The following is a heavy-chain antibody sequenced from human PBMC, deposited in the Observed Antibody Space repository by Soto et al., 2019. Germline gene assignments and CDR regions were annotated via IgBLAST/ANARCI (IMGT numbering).Heavy chain of an antibody. CDR2: IIPILGIA. D-gene: IGHD4-17*01. Sequence: QVQLVQSGAEVKKPGSSVKVSCKASGGTFSSYTISWVRQAPGQGLEWMGRIIPILGIANYAQKFQGRVTITADKSTSTAYMELSSLRSEDTAVYYCARSFGDNDFDAFDIWGQGTMVTVSS. CDR3: ARSFGDNDFDAFDI. V-gene: IGHV1-69*02. CDR1: GGTFSSYT. J-gene: IGHJ3*02.